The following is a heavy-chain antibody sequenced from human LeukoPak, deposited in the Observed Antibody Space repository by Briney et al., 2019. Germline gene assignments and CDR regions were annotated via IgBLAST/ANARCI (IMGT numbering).Heavy chain of an antibody. D-gene: IGHD6-19*01. CDR3: ARGSAVAGIMGPDY. CDR1: GFSFSSYS. V-gene: IGHV3-21*01. J-gene: IGHJ4*02. Sequence: GGSLRLSCAVSGFSFSSYSMNWVRQTPGKGLQWVSSISSSGTYIYYADSVKGRFTISRDNAKNSVYLQMNSLRAEDTAVYYCARGSAVAGIMGPDYWGQGTLVTVSS. CDR2: ISSSGTYI.